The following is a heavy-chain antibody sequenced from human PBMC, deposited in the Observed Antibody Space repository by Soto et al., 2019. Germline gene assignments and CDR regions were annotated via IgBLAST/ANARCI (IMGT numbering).Heavy chain of an antibody. D-gene: IGHD3-3*01. J-gene: IGHJ6*02. CDR1: RFTFSDYG. CDR2: IWYDGSNI. CDR3: ARDHLQWSTPHYYAMDV. Sequence: PGGSLRLSCAASRFTFSDYGMHWVRQAPGKGLERVAVIWYDGSNIFYADSVKGRFTISRDNSKNTLWLQMNSLRAEDTAVYYCARDHLQWSTPHYYAMDVWGQGTTVTVSS. V-gene: IGHV3-33*01.